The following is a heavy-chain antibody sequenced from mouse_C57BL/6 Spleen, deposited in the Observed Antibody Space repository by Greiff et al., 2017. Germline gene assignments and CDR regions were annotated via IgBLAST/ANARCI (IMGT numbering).Heavy chain of an antibody. J-gene: IGHJ4*01. CDR1: GFTFSDSG. D-gene: IGHD2-12*01. V-gene: IGHV5-17*01. Sequence: EVKVEESGGGLVKPGGSLKLSCAASGFTFSDSGMHWVRPAPEKGLEWVANISSGSRPIYYEDTVKGRFTISRDNANNTLFLQMTSLRSEDTARDYCATSLLHYYAIDYWGQGTSVTVSS. CDR2: ISSGSRPI. CDR3: ATSLLHYYAIDY.